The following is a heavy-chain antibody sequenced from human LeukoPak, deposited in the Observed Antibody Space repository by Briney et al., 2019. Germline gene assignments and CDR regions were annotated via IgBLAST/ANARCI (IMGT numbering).Heavy chain of an antibody. J-gene: IGHJ4*02. CDR3: ARDGYCSSSTCYGY. V-gene: IGHV4-4*07. D-gene: IGHD2-2*01. CDR1: GGSISSHY. Sequence: PSETLSLRCTVSGGSISSHYWSWIRQPAGKGLEWVGRIYSTGSTNYNPSLKSRVTMSVDTSKNQFSLKLSSVTAADTAVYYCARDGYCSSSTCYGYWGQGTLVTVYS. CDR2: IYSTGST.